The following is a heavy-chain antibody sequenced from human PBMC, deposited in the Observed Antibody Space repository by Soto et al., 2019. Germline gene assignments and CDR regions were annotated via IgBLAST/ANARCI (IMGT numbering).Heavy chain of an antibody. V-gene: IGHV3-23*01. CDR1: GFTFSSYA. D-gene: IGHD3-10*01. CDR2: ISGSGGST. Sequence: EVQLLESGGGLVQPGGSLRLSCAASGFTFSSYAMSWVRQAPGKGLEWVSAISGSGGSTYYADSVKGRCTISSDNSKNTLYLQMNRLRAEDTAVYYCAKASGWFGEFDYLGQGTLVTVSS. CDR3: AKASGWFGEFDY. J-gene: IGHJ4*02.